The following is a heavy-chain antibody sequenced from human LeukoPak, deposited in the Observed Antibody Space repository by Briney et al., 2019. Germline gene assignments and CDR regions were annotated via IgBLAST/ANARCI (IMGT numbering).Heavy chain of an antibody. CDR2: MNPKAGKT. CDR3: ARIRPVTTGLKGYYFDY. D-gene: IGHD1-1*01. J-gene: IGHJ4*02. Sequence: ASVKVSCKTSGYTFSSYEINWVRQATGRGLEWVGWMNPKAGKTAYARNLQGRVTITRDTSISTAYMDLSGLRSEDTAVYYCARIRPVTTGLKGYYFDYWGQGTLVTVSS. V-gene: IGHV1-8*01. CDR1: GYTFSSYE.